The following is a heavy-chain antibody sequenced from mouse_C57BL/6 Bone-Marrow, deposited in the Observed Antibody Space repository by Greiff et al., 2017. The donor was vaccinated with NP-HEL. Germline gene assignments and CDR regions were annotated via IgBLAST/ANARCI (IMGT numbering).Heavy chain of an antibody. CDR1: GFNIKNTY. Sequence: EVKLQESVAELVRPGASVKLSCTASGFNIKNTYMHWVKQRPEQGLEWIGRIDPANGNTKYAPKFQGKATITADTSSNTAYLQLSSLTSEDTAIYYCARDIVTIIDLGFAYWGQGTLVTVSA. D-gene: IGHD2-5*01. J-gene: IGHJ3*01. CDR2: IDPANGNT. V-gene: IGHV14-3*01. CDR3: ARDIVTIIDLGFAY.